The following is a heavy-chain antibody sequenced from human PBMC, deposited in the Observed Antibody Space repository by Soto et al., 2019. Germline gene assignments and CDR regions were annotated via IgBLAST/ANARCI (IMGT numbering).Heavy chain of an antibody. D-gene: IGHD6-13*01. CDR2: MNPNSGNT. V-gene: IGHV1-8*01. CDR3: ARGSKGSSWYAYWFDP. J-gene: IGHJ5*02. Sequence: QVQLVQSGAEVKKPGASVKVSCKAPGYTFTSYDINWVRQATGQGLEWMGWMNPNSGNTGYAQKFQGRVTMTRNTSISTAYMELSSLRSEDTAVYYCARGSKGSSWYAYWFDPWGQGTLVTVSS. CDR1: GYTFTSYD.